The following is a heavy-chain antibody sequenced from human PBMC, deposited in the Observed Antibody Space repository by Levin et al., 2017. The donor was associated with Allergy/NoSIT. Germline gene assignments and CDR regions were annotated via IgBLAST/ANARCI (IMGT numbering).Heavy chain of an antibody. V-gene: IGHV1-24*01. CDR1: GYTLTELS. Sequence: GASVKVSCKVSGYTLTELSMHWVRQAPGKGLEWMGGFDPEDGETIYAQKFQGRVTMTEDTSTDTAYMELSSLRSEDTAVYYCATDRIMITFGGVIVMGMTFDYWGQGTLVTVSS. J-gene: IGHJ4*02. CDR3: ATDRIMITFGGVIVMGMTFDY. D-gene: IGHD3-16*02. CDR2: FDPEDGET.